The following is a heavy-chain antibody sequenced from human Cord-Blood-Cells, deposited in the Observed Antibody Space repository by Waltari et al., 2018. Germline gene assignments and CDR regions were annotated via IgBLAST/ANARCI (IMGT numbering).Heavy chain of an antibody. D-gene: IGHD6-6*01. J-gene: IGHJ2*01. Sequence: QLQLQESGPGLVKPSETLSLAYPVSGGSISSCSYYWGLIRQPPGKGLEWIGSIYYSGSTYYNPSLKSRVTISVDTSKNQFSLKLSSVTAADTAVYYCARLNIIAAREWYFDLWGRGTLVTVSS. V-gene: IGHV4-39*01. CDR3: ARLNIIAAREWYFDL. CDR2: IYYSGST. CDR1: GGSISSCSYY.